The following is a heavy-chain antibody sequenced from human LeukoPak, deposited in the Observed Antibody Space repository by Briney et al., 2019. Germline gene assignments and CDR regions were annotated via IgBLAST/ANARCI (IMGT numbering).Heavy chain of an antibody. CDR3: ARGDGSGSIRWFDP. V-gene: IGHV4-4*07. CDR2: IYTSGST. CDR1: GDSISGYS. D-gene: IGHD3-10*01. Sequence: SETLSLTCTVSGDSISGYSWSWIRQPPGGGLEWIGRIYTSGSTNYNPSLKSRVTMSVDTSKNQFSLKLSSVTAADTAVYYCARGDGSGSIRWFDPWGQGTLVTVSS. J-gene: IGHJ5*02.